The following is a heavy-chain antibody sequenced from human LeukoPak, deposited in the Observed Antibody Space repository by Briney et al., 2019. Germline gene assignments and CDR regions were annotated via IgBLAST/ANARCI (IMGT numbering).Heavy chain of an antibody. CDR2: INSDGFST. CDR1: GFTFSSYW. CDR3: ARDGQDYGLDV. J-gene: IGHJ6*02. Sequence: AGGSLRLSCAASGFTFSSYWMYCVRQTPGKGLVWVSRINSDGFSTRYADSVKGRFTISRDNAKNTLYLQMDRLRADDTAVFYCARDGQDYGLDVWGQGTTVTVSS. V-gene: IGHV3-74*01.